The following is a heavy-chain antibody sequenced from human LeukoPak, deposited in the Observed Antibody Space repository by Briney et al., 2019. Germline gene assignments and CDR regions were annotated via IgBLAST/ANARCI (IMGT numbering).Heavy chain of an antibody. Sequence: PSETLSLTCAVYGASLSGYYWSWLRQPPGKGLEWIGEINHSGSTNYNPSLKSRVTVSVDTSKNQFSLKLRSVTVADTAVYYCARAGAYCTNGVCYTAAADYWGQGTLVTVSS. CDR3: ARAGAYCTNGVCYTAAADY. J-gene: IGHJ4*02. V-gene: IGHV4-34*01. D-gene: IGHD2-8*01. CDR2: INHSGST. CDR1: GASLSGYY.